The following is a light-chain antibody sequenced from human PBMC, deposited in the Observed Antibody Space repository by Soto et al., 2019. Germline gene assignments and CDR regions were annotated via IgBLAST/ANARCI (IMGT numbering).Light chain of an antibody. CDR1: QSISNS. CDR3: QQYNGYGT. V-gene: IGKV1-5*03. CDR2: EAS. Sequence: DIQMTQSPSTLSASVGDRVTLTCRASQSISNSLAWYQQKPGKAPKLLIYEASSLKSGVPSRFSGSGSGTEYTLTISSLQPDDFATYYCQQYNGYGTFGQGTKVEI. J-gene: IGKJ1*01.